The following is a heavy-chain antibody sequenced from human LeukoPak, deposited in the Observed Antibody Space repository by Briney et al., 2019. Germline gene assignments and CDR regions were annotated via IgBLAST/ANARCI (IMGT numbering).Heavy chain of an antibody. V-gene: IGHV3-33*01. CDR2: IWYDGSNK. Sequence: PGRSLRLSCAASGFTFSSYGMHWVRQAPGKGLEWVAVIWYDGSNKYYADSVKGRFTISRDNSKNTLYLQMNSLRAEDTAVYYCARDGGGYVFLYGMDVWGQGTTVTVSS. J-gene: IGHJ6*02. D-gene: IGHD5-12*01. CDR3: ARDGGGYVFLYGMDV. CDR1: GFTFSSYG.